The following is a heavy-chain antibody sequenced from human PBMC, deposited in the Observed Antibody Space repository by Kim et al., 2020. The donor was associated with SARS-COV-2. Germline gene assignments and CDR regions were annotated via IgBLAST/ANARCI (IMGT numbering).Heavy chain of an antibody. CDR1: GGSFSGYY. Sequence: SETLSLTCAVYGGSFSGYYWSWIRQPPGKGLEWIGEINHSGSTNYNPSLKSRVTISVDTSKNQFSLKLSSVTAADTAVYYCARRSRDSYSSGYYYHWYFDLWGRGTLVTVSS. CDR3: ARRSRDSYSSGYYYHWYFDL. CDR2: INHSGST. J-gene: IGHJ2*01. D-gene: IGHD3-22*01. V-gene: IGHV4-34*01.